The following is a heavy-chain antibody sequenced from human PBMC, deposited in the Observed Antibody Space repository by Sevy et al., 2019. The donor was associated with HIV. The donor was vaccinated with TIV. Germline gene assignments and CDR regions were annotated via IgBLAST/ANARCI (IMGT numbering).Heavy chain of an antibody. Sequence: RGESLKISCKGSEYTFTTYWIGWVRQMPGKGLEWMGMIYPDDSDARYSPSFQGHVTISADKSVDTAYLQWSSLKASDTAMYYCASYVRGGGFNDAFDIWGQRTMVTVSS. CDR1: EYTFTTYW. CDR3: ASYVRGGGFNDAFDI. D-gene: IGHD2-15*01. J-gene: IGHJ3*02. CDR2: IYPDDSDA. V-gene: IGHV5-51*01.